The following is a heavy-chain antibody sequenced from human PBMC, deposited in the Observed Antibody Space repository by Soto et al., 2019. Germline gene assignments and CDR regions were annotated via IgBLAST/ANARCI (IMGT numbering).Heavy chain of an antibody. Sequence: SETLSLTCNVSGASLSGYYWSWIRQPPGKGLEWIGRIYATGSTDYNPSLKSRITMSVDMSKKQFSLTLRSVTAADTAMYYCARDQYDFRSGSYYYAMEVWGQGTKVTVSS. CDR3: ARDQYDFRSGSYYYAMEV. J-gene: IGHJ6*02. V-gene: IGHV4-4*07. D-gene: IGHD3-3*01. CDR2: IYATGST. CDR1: GASLSGYY.